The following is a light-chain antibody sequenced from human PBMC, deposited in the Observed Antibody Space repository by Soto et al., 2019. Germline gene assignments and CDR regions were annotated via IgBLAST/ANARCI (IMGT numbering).Light chain of an antibody. CDR3: QQRSNWLT. V-gene: IGKV3-11*01. CDR2: DAS. CDR1: QSVSSY. J-gene: IGKJ4*01. Sequence: EIVLTQSPATLSLSPGERATLSCRASQSVSSYLAWYQQKPGPAPRLLIYDASNRATGIPARFSGSGSGTDFTLTISSLEPEDFAVYYCQQRSNWLTFGGGTKVDIK.